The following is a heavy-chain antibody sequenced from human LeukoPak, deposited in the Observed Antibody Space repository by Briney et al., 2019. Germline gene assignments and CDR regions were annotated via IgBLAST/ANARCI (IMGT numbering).Heavy chain of an antibody. D-gene: IGHD3-10*01. CDR2: INHSGRA. CDR3: VSARSRTVSLFEY. V-gene: IGHV4-34*01. J-gene: IGHJ4*02. CDR1: GESFNTSY. Sequence: PSETLSLTCTFQGESFNTSYWTWIRQPPGKGLEWIGDINHSGRANYNPSLKSRVSISVDMSRHEFSLKLTSVTAADTSVFYCVSARSRTVSLFEYWSQETLVT.